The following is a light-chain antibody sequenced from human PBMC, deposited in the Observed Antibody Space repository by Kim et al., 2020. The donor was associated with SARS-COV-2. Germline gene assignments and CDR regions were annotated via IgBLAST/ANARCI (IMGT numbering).Light chain of an antibody. Sequence: SVSPGETAPHSCRASEPVPTNIAWYLQKRGRTPRLVIYGASTRAAGIPDRFSGSGSETEFTLTISSLQSEDFAVYYCQQYNAWPTFGQGTKVDIK. CDR1: EPVPTN. J-gene: IGKJ1*01. CDR3: QQYNAWPT. CDR2: GAS. V-gene: IGKV3D-15*01.